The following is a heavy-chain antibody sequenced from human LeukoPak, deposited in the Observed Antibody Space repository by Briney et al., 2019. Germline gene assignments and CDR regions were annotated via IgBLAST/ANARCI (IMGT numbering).Heavy chain of an antibody. D-gene: IGHD1-26*01. Sequence: SQTLSLICTVSGGSISSGSYYWSWIRQPAGKGLEWIGRIYTSGSTNYNPSLKSRVTISVDTSKNQFSLRLSSVPAADTAVYYCARGSGSYSRSWGQGTLVTVSS. CDR1: GGSISSGSYY. J-gene: IGHJ5*02. V-gene: IGHV4-61*02. CDR3: ARGSGSYSRS. CDR2: IYTSGST.